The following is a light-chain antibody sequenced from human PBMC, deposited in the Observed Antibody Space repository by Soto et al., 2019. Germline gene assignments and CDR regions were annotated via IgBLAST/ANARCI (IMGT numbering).Light chain of an antibody. Sequence: EIVLTQSQATLSVSPGERGTLSCRASQNIRYNLAWYQQRPGQAPRLLIYDASITATGIPARFSGGGSGTEFVLSISSLQSEDFAVYYCQQYDGWPRTCGQGTKVEI. CDR3: QQYDGWPRT. CDR1: QNIRYN. CDR2: DAS. V-gene: IGKV3-15*01. J-gene: IGKJ1*01.